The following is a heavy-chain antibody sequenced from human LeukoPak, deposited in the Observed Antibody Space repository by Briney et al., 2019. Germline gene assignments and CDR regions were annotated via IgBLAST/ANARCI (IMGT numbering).Heavy chain of an antibody. V-gene: IGHV3-23*01. J-gene: IGHJ5*02. CDR1: GYTFTGYG. CDR2: ISGSGGST. CDR3: AKDPGGYEGWFDP. D-gene: IGHD5-12*01. Sequence: ASVKVSCKASGYTFTGYGISWVRQAPGKGLEWVSAISGSGGSTYYADSVKGRFTISRDNSKNTLYLQMNSLRAEDTAVYYCAKDPGGYEGWFDPWGQGTLVTVSS.